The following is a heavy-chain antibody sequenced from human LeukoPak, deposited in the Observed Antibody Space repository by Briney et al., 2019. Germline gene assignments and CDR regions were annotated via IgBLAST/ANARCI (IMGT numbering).Heavy chain of an antibody. J-gene: IGHJ4*02. D-gene: IGHD6-19*01. Sequence: GRSLRLSCAASGFTFSSYGMHWVRQAPGKGLEWVAVIWYDGSNKYYADSVKGRFTISRDNSKNTLYLQMNSLRAEDTAVYYCAKGPLGWNYFDYWGQGTLVTVSS. V-gene: IGHV3-33*06. CDR3: AKGPLGWNYFDY. CDR1: GFTFSSYG. CDR2: IWYDGSNK.